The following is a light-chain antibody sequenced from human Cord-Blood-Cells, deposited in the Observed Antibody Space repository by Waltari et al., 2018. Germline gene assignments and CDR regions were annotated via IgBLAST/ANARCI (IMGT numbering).Light chain of an antibody. CDR2: DVS. CDR3: CSYAGSYTRV. CDR1: SSDVGGFNH. Sequence: QSALTQPRSVSGSPGQSVTISCTGTSSDVGGFNHFSWYQQHPGKAPKLMIYDVSKRPSGVPDRFSGSKSGNTASLTISWLQAEDEADYYCCSYAGSYTRVFGGGTKLTVL. V-gene: IGLV2-11*01. J-gene: IGLJ3*02.